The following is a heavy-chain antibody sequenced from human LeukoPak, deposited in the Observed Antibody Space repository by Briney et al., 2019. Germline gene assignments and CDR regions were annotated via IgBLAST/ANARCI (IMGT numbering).Heavy chain of an antibody. V-gene: IGHV1-69*02. D-gene: IGHD4-11*01. CDR2: IIPILGIA. Sequence: SVKVSCKASGGTFSSYTISWVRQAPGQGLEWMGRIIPILGIANYAQKFQGRVTITADKSTSTAYMELSSLRSEDTAVYYCARDYSNCVFDYWGQGTLVTVSS. CDR3: ARDYSNCVFDY. J-gene: IGHJ4*02. CDR1: GGTFSSYT.